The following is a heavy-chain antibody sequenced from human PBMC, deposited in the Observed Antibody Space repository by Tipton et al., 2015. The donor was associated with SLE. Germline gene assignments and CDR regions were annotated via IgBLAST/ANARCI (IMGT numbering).Heavy chain of an antibody. D-gene: IGHD2-15*01. J-gene: IGHJ4*02. CDR3: ARDARGSSHFDY. Sequence: TLSLTCTVSGGSISLYYWSWIRQPPEKGLEWIGHIYYSGSTNYSPSLKSRVTMSVDTSNNHFSLKLSSVTAADTAVYYCARDARGSSHFDYWGQGTLVTVSS. V-gene: IGHV4-59*01. CDR2: IYYSGST. CDR1: GGSISLYY.